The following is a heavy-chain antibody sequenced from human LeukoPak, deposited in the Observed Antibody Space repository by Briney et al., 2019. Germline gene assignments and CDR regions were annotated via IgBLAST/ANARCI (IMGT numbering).Heavy chain of an antibody. D-gene: IGHD1-1*01. J-gene: IGHJ4*02. CDR2: IKPDGSVK. CDR3: ARDKPDPAGTGPRFDY. CDR1: GITFSSSW. Sequence: GGSLRLSCVASGITFSSSWMSWVRQAPGKGLEWVANIKPDGSVKYYAGSVKGRFTISRDNAENSLYLQMNSLRTEDTAVYYCARDKPDPAGTGPRFDYWGQGSLVTVSS. V-gene: IGHV3-7*01.